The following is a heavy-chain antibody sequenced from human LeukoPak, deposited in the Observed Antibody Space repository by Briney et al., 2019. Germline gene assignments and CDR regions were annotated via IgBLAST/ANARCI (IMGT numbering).Heavy chain of an antibody. V-gene: IGHV4-34*01. Sequence: PSETLSLTCAVYGGSFSGYYWSWIRQPPGKGLEWIGEINHSGSTNYNPSLKSRVTISVDTSKNQFSLKLSSVTAADTAVYYRAREGGGRTGYYYYYYMDVWGKGTTVTVSS. CDR2: INHSGST. CDR3: AREGGGRTGYYYYYYMDV. CDR1: GGSFSGYY. D-gene: IGHD2-15*01. J-gene: IGHJ6*03.